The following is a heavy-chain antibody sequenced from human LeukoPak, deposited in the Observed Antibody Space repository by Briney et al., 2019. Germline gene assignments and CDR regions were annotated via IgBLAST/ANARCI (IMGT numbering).Heavy chain of an antibody. D-gene: IGHD3-3*01. CDR2: IYYSGST. J-gene: IGHJ6*03. V-gene: IGHV4-39*07. Sequence: SETLSLTCTVSGVSISSSYSYWGWIRQPPGKGLEWIGSIYYSGSTYYNPSLKSRVTISVDTSKNQFSLKLSSVTAADTAVYYCATKDTYYDFWSGVYYYYYMDVWGKGTTVTVSS. CDR1: GVSISSSYSY. CDR3: ATKDTYYDFWSGVYYYYYMDV.